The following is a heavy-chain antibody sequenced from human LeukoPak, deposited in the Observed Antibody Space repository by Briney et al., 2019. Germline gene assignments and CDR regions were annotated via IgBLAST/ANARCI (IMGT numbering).Heavy chain of an antibody. D-gene: IGHD6-19*01. J-gene: IGHJ6*03. CDR3: ARAIAVAGTHSVTGGYYYYMDV. V-gene: IGHV6-1*01. Sequence: SQTLSLTCAISGDSVSSNSAAWNWIRQSPSRGLEWLGRTYYRSKWYNDYAVSVKSRITINPDTSKNQFSLQLNSVTPEDTAVYYCARAIAVAGTHSVTGGYYYYMDVWGKGTTVTVSS. CDR1: GDSVSSNSAA. CDR2: TYYRSKWYN.